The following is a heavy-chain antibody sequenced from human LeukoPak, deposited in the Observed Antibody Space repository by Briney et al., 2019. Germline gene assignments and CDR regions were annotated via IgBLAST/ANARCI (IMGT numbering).Heavy chain of an antibody. D-gene: IGHD2-15*01. CDR1: GYTCTSYY. V-gene: IGHV1-2*02. Sequence: ASVKVSCKASGYTCTSYYLQWVRHAPGQGLDWMGWSNPNSGGTEYAQRFQGRVTMTRDKSISTAYMELSRLRSDDTAVYYCARDHCSASGCYEDYYSGVDVWGQGTTVTVSS. CDR2: SNPNSGGT. CDR3: ARDHCSASGCYEDYYSGVDV. J-gene: IGHJ6*02.